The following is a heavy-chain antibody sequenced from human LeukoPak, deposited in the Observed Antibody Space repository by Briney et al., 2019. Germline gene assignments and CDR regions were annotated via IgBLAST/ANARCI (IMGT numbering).Heavy chain of an antibody. CDR2: INSDGSST. CDR1: GFTFSSYW. J-gene: IGHJ4*02. V-gene: IGHV3-74*01. D-gene: IGHD2-15*01. Sequence: GGSLRLSCAASGFTFSSYWMHWVRQAPGKGLVWVSRINSDGSSTSYADSVKGRFTISRDNAKNTLYLQMNSLRAQDTAVYYCARGYCSGGSCYSDYWGQGTLVTVSS. CDR3: ARGYCSGGSCYSDY.